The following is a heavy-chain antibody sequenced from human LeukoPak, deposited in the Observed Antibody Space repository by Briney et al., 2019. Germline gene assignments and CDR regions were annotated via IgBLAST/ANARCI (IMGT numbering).Heavy chain of an antibody. Sequence: SETLSLTCTVSGVSISSSSYYWGWIRQPPGKGLEWIGSIYYSGSTYYNPSLKSRVTISVDTSKNQFSLKLSSVTAADTAVYYCARAPGYCSGGSCYGAFDYWGQGTLVTVSS. CDR2: IYYSGST. D-gene: IGHD2-15*01. V-gene: IGHV4-39*01. CDR3: ARAPGYCSGGSCYGAFDY. CDR1: GVSISSSSYY. J-gene: IGHJ4*02.